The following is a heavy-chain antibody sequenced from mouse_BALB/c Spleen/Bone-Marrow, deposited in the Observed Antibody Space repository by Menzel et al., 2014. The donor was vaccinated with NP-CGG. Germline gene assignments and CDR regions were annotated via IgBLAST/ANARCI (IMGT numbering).Heavy chain of an antibody. V-gene: IGHV4-2*02. CDR2: INPGSSTK. Sequence: EVKLVESGGGLVQPGGSLNLACVASGFDFSRYWMSWARQAPGKGQEWIGEINPGSSTKNYSPSLKDKFIISRDNAKNTLYLQMSKVRSEDTALYYCARLGNYGYHDNWGQGTTLTGAS. CDR3: ARLGNYGYHDN. D-gene: IGHD1-2*01. CDR1: GFDFSRYW. J-gene: IGHJ2*01.